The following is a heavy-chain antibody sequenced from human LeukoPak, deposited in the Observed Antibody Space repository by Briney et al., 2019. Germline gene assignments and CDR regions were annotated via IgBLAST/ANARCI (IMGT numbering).Heavy chain of an antibody. CDR3: ARGDLYYYDSSGGDY. CDR1: GFTFSSYS. Sequence: GGSLRLSCAASGFTFSSYSMNWVRQAPGKGLEWVSSISTSSSYIYYADSVKGRFTISRDNAKNSLYLQMNSLRAEDTAVYYYARGDLYYYDSSGGDYWGQGTLVTVSS. CDR2: ISTSSSYI. J-gene: IGHJ4*02. D-gene: IGHD3-22*01. V-gene: IGHV3-21*01.